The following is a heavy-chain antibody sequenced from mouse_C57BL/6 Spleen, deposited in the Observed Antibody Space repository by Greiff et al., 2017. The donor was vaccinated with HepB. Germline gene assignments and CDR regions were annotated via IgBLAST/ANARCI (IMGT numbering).Heavy chain of an antibody. V-gene: IGHV1-42*01. Sequence: VQLQQSGPELVKPGASVKISCKASGYSFTGYYMNWVKQSPEKSLEWIGEINPSTGGTTYNQKFKAKATLTVDKSSSTAYMQLKSLTSEDSAVYYCAGPRYYYGSRDWYFDVWGTGTTVTVSS. D-gene: IGHD1-1*01. CDR2: INPSTGGT. CDR3: AGPRYYYGSRDWYFDV. CDR1: GYSFTGYY. J-gene: IGHJ1*03.